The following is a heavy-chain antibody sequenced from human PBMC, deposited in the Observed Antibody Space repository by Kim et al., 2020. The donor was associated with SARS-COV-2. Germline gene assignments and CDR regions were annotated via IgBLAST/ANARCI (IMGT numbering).Heavy chain of an antibody. D-gene: IGHD3-16*02. CDR3: ARDAVATFYDYTWGGYRPPSEGRMDV. CDR2: ISYDENNK. Sequence: GGSLRLSCAASGFTFSYYSMHWVRQPPGKGLEWVALISYDENNKYYTDSVKGRFTISRDNSKNMLYLQMSSLTAADTAVYYCARDAVATFYDYTWGGYRPPSEGRMDVWGQGTTVTVSS. V-gene: IGHV3-30*04. CDR1: GFTFSYYS. J-gene: IGHJ6*02.